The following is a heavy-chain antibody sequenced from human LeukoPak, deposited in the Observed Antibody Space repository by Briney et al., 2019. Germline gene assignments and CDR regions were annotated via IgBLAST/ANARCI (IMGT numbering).Heavy chain of an antibody. CDR2: ISGSDEST. CDR1: GFTFSSYA. J-gene: IGHJ4*02. Sequence: GGSLRLSCAASGFTFSSYAMSWVRQAPGEGLEWVSGISGSDESTFYADSVGGRFTISRDNSKNTLYLQMNSLRAEDTAVYYCAKDLVSVEMATIDYWGQGTLVTVSS. CDR3: AKDLVSVEMATIDY. V-gene: IGHV3-23*01. D-gene: IGHD5-24*01.